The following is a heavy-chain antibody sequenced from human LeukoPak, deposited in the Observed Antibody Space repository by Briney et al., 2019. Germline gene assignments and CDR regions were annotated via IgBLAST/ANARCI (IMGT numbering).Heavy chain of an antibody. CDR3: ARSRSSSWFLFDY. CDR2: IYYSGST. D-gene: IGHD6-13*01. Sequence: SETLSLTCAVSGASISGYYWSWIRRPPGKGLEWIGYIYYSGSTDYNPSLKSRVTISVDTSKNQFSLKLNSVTAADTAVYCARSRSSSWFLFDYWGQGALVTVSS. J-gene: IGHJ4*02. V-gene: IGHV4-59*01. CDR1: GASISGYY.